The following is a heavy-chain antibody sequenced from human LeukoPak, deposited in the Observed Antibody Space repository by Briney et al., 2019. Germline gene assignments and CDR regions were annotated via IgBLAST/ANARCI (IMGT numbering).Heavy chain of an antibody. CDR1: GGSISSSSYY. CDR2: IYYSGST. V-gene: IGHV4-39*01. CDR3: ARQSPHCSSTSCYDAFDI. J-gene: IGHJ3*02. D-gene: IGHD2-2*01. Sequence: NPPETLSLTCTVSGGSISSSSYYWGWIRQPPGKGLEWIGCIYYSGSTYYNPSLKSRVTISVDTSKNQFSLKLSSVTAADTAVYYCARQSPHCSSTSCYDAFDIWGQGTMVTVSS.